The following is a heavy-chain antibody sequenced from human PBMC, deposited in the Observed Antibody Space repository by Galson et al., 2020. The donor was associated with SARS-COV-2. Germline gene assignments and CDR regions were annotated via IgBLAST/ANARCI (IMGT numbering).Heavy chain of an antibody. V-gene: IGHV4-61*02. D-gene: IGHD1-26*01. J-gene: IGHJ3*02. CDR1: GGSISSGSYY. Sequence: SETLSLTCTVSGGSISSGSYYWSWIRQPAGKGLEWIGRIYTSGSTNYNPSLKSRVTISVDTSKNQFSLKLSSVTAADTAVYYCARGSGSYTAGGAFDIWGQGTMVTVSS. CDR2: IYTSGST. CDR3: ARGSGSYTAGGAFDI.